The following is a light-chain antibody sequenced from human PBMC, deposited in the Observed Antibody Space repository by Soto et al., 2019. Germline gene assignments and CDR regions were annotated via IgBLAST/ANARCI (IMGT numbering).Light chain of an antibody. CDR3: QQHNNWPSFT. J-gene: IGKJ3*01. Sequence: EIVMTQSPATLSVSPGERATLSCRASQSVSSNLAWYQQKPGQAPRLLIYGASTRATGIPARFSGSGSGTEFTLTISSLQSEAFAVYYCQQHNNWPSFTFGPGTKVDIK. V-gene: IGKV3-15*01. CDR1: QSVSSN. CDR2: GAS.